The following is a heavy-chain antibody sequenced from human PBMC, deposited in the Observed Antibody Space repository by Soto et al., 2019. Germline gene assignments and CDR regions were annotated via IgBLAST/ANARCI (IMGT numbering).Heavy chain of an antibody. CDR1: GYTFTNYG. V-gene: IGHV1-18*01. Sequence: ASVKVSCKASGYTFTNYGISWVRQAPGQGLEWMGWINDFNGKTNYAQKFQGRVTMTTDTSTSTAYMELRSLRSDDTAVYYCARAKPDFFDTSAGDYWGLGTLVTAPQ. CDR2: INDFNGKT. J-gene: IGHJ4*02. D-gene: IGHD3-22*01. CDR3: ARAKPDFFDTSAGDY.